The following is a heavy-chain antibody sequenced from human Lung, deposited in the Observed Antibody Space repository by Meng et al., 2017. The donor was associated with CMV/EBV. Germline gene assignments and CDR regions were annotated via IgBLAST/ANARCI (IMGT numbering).Heavy chain of an antibody. Sequence: SETLSLXCAVYGGSFSGYYWSWIRQPPGKGLEWIGEINHSGNTNYNPSLKSRVTISVDTSKNQFSLKLSSVTAADTAVYYCASASSGWYNNWFDPWGQGTLVTVSS. CDR1: GGSFSGYY. CDR2: INHSGNT. D-gene: IGHD6-19*01. V-gene: IGHV4-34*01. J-gene: IGHJ5*02. CDR3: ASASSGWYNNWFDP.